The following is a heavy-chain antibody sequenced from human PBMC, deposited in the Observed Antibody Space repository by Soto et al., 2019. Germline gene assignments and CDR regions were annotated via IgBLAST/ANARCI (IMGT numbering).Heavy chain of an antibody. Sequence: ASVKVSWKASGYTFTSYDINWVRQATRQGLEWMGWMNPNSGYTGYAQKFQGRVTMTRNTYISTAYMELSSLRSEDTAVYYCARGAYIGLLEYYYYYYGMDVWGQGTTVTSP. CDR2: MNPNSGYT. V-gene: IGHV1-8*01. D-gene: IGHD2-15*01. J-gene: IGHJ6*02. CDR3: ARGAYIGLLEYYYYYYGMDV. CDR1: GYTFTSYD.